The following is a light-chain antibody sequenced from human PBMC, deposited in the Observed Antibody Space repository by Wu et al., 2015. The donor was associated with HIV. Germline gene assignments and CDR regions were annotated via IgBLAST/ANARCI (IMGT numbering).Light chain of an antibody. J-gene: IGKJ1*01. V-gene: IGKV3-15*01. CDR3: QQYNNWPLWT. Sequence: EMVMTQSPATLSVSPGERATLSCRASQSVSSNLAWYQHKPGQAPRLLIYGASTRATGIPARFSGSGSGTEFTLTISSLQSEDFAVYYCQQYNNWPLWTFGQGTKVEIK. CDR2: GAS. CDR1: QSVSSN.